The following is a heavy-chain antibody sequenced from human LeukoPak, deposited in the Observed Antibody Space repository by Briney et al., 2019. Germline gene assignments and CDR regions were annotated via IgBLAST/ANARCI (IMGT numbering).Heavy chain of an antibody. CDR1: GGSFSGYY. CDR3: ARGLDGS. V-gene: IGHV4-34*01. D-gene: IGHD3-10*01. CDR2: INHSGST. J-gene: IGHJ4*02. Sequence: SETLSLTCAVYGGSFSGYYWSWIRQPPGKGLEWIGEINHSGSTNYNPSLKSRVTISVDTSKNQFSLKLSSVTAADTAMYYCARGLDGSWGQGTLVTVSS.